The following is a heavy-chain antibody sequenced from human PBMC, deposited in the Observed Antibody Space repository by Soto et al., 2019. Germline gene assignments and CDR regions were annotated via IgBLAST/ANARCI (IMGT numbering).Heavy chain of an antibody. V-gene: IGHV3-23*01. J-gene: IGHJ6*02. CDR1: GFTFSSYA. CDR3: ATKLVATGDGNYYGMDV. CDR2: ISGSGGST. D-gene: IGHD5-12*01. Sequence: EVQLLESGGGLVQPGGSLRLSCAASGFTFSSYAMSWVRQAPGKGLEWVSAISGSGGSTYYADSVKGRFTISRDNSKNTLYLQMNSLRGEDTAVYYCATKLVATGDGNYYGMDVWGQGTTVTVSS.